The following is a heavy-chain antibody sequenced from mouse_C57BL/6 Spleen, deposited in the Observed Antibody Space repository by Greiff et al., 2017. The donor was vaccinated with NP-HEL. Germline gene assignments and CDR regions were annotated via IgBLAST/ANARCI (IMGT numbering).Heavy chain of an antibody. CDR2: IDPNSGGT. Sequence: QVQLQQPGAELVKPGASVKLSCKASGYTFTSYWMHWVKQRPGRGLEWLGRIDPNSGGTKYNEKFKSKATLTVDKPSSTAYMQLSSLTSEDSAVYYCARGGFITTVVANFDYWGQGTTLTVAS. CDR1: GYTFTSYW. V-gene: IGHV1-72*01. J-gene: IGHJ2*01. CDR3: ARGGFITTVVANFDY. D-gene: IGHD1-1*01.